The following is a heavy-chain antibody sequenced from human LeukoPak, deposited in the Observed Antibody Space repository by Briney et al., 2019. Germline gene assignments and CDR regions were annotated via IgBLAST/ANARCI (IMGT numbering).Heavy chain of an antibody. Sequence: PGGSLRLSCAASGFTFSRYWMSWVRQAPGKGLEWVANIKQDGSEKYYVDSVKGRFTISRDNAKNSLYLQMNSLRAEDTAVYYCARRRYYYVIWGQGTLVTVSS. D-gene: IGHD3-10*02. CDR1: GFTFSRYW. J-gene: IGHJ4*02. V-gene: IGHV3-7*01. CDR3: ARRRYYYVI. CDR2: IKQDGSEK.